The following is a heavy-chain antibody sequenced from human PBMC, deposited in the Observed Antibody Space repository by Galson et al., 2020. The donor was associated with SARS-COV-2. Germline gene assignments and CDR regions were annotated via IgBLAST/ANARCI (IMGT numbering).Heavy chain of an antibody. CDR3: ARGQRGVPILYYYFSMDV. CDR1: GGSFSNYY. Sequence: SQTLSLTCAVYGGSFSNYYWTWIRQPPGKGLEWIGEINHTGNTNYKSSLKSRIAISLDTSKNQFSLRLSSVTAADTATYYGARGQRGVPILYYYFSMDVWGRGTTVTVSS. CDR2: INHTGNT. V-gene: IGHV4-34*01. J-gene: IGHJ6*03. D-gene: IGHD6-25*01.